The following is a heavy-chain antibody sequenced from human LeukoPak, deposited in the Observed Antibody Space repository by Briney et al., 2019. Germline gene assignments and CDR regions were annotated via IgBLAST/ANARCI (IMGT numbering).Heavy chain of an antibody. J-gene: IGHJ4*02. V-gene: IGHV1-24*01. CDR3: ATDSSRRKIVGATIFDY. CDR1: GYTLTELS. D-gene: IGHD1-26*01. CDR2: FDPEDGET. Sequence: ASVKVSCKVSGYTLTELSMHWVRQAPGKGLEWMGGFDPEDGETIYAQKFQGRVTMTEDTSTDTAYMELSSLRSEDTAVYYCATDSSRRKIVGATIFDYWGQGTLVTVSS.